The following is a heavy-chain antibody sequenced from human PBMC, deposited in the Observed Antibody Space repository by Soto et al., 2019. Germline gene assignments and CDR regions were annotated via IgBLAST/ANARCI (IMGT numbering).Heavy chain of an antibody. J-gene: IGHJ5*02. CDR2: IIPIFGTA. D-gene: IGHD5-12*01. Sequence: SVKVSCKASGGTFSSYAISWVRQAPGQGLEWMGGIIPIFGTANYAQKFQGRVTITADESTSTAYMELSSLRSEDTAVYYCARDIAAIYSGYDPDWFDPWCQGTLLTVSS. V-gene: IGHV1-69*13. CDR3: ARDIAAIYSGYDPDWFDP. CDR1: GGTFSSYA.